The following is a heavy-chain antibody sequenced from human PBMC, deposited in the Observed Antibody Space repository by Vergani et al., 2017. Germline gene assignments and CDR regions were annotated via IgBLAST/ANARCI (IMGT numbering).Heavy chain of an antibody. CDR2: ISYDGSNK. D-gene: IGHD4-23*01. V-gene: IGHV3-30*18. Sequence: QVQLVESGGGVVQPGRSLRLSCAASGFTFSSYGMHWVRQAPGKGLEWVAVISYDGSNKYYADSVKGRFTISRDNSKNTLYLQMNSLRAEDTAVYYCAKTTVVNFPDRGGDYGMDVWGQGP. CDR1: GFTFSSYG. CDR3: AKTTVVNFPDRGGDYGMDV. J-gene: IGHJ6*02.